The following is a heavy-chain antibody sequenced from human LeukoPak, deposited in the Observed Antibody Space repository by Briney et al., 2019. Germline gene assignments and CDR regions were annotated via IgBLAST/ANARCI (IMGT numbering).Heavy chain of an antibody. Sequence: GGSLRLSCAASGFTFSSYSMNWVRQAPGKGLEWVSYISSSSSTIYYADSVKGRFTISRDNAKNSLYLQMGSLRAEDMVVYYCARGPTYYDFWSGFYYYMDVWGKGTTVTVS. J-gene: IGHJ6*03. CDR3: ARGPTYYDFWSGFYYYMDV. D-gene: IGHD3-3*01. V-gene: IGHV3-48*04. CDR1: GFTFSSYS. CDR2: ISSSSSTI.